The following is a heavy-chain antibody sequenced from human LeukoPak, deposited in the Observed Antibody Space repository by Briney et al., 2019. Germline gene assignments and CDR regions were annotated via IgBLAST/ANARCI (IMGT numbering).Heavy chain of an antibody. Sequence: SETLSFTCTVSGGSISSYYWSWIRQPPGKGLEWIGYIYYSGSTNYNPSLKSRVTISVDTSKNQFSLKLSSVTAADTAVYYCAKALSTVDWFDPWGQGTLVTVSS. D-gene: IGHD2-8*02. V-gene: IGHV4-59*01. CDR3: AKALSTVDWFDP. J-gene: IGHJ5*02. CDR2: IYYSGST. CDR1: GGSISSYY.